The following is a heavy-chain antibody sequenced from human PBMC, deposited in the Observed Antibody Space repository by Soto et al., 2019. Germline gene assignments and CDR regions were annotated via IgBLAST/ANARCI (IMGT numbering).Heavy chain of an antibody. CDR3: ARGDSSGWYRGHAFDI. V-gene: IGHV1-18*01. CDR2: ISAYNGNT. J-gene: IGHJ3*02. CDR1: GYTFTSYG. Sequence: ASVKVSCKASGYTFTSYGISWVRQAPGQGLEWMGWISAYNGNTNYAQKLQGRVTMTTDTSASTAYMELRSLRSDDTAVYYCARGDSSGWYRGHAFDIWGQGTMVTVSS. D-gene: IGHD6-19*01.